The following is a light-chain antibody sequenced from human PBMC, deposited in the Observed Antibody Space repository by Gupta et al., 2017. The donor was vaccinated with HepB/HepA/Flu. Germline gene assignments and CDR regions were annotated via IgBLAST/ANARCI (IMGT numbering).Light chain of an antibody. J-gene: IGLJ2*01. CDR3: ATLDDSKSGVV. CDR2: SID. CDR1: SSNTGSNT. Sequence: QSVLTQPPSASGTPGQRVTITCSRSSSNTGSNTVPWYQQLPGTAPKPLIYSIDQRPSGVPDRFSGSKSGTSASLDISGLQSEDGADHYCATLDDSKSGVVFGGGTKLTVL. V-gene: IGLV1-44*01.